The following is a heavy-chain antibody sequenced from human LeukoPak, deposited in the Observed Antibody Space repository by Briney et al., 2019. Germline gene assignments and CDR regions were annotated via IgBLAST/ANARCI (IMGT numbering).Heavy chain of an antibody. V-gene: IGHV4-34*08. CDR1: GFTFSSYW. CDR3: AAPTGYCSSTSCYKRWFDP. CDR2: INHSGST. J-gene: IGHJ5*02. Sequence: GSLRLSCAASGFTFSSYWMSWVRQPPGKGLEWIGEINHSGSTNYNPSLKSRVTISVDTSKNQFSLKLSSVTAADTAVYYCAAPTGYCSSTSCYKRWFDPWGQGTLVTVSS. D-gene: IGHD2-2*02.